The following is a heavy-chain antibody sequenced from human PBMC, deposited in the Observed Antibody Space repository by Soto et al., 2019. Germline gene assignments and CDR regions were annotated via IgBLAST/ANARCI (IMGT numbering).Heavy chain of an antibody. CDR3: AKEIFAAAYAATSAFDL. Sequence: PVGSLRLSCAASGFTVSSNYMSCVRQAPGKGLEWVSVIYSGGSTYYADSVKGRFTISRDNSDNSLYLDMNSLRAEDTGRYFCAKEIFAAAYAATSAFDLWGQGTLVAVSS. J-gene: IGHJ4*02. D-gene: IGHD2-8*01. CDR1: GFTVSSNY. CDR2: IYSGGST. V-gene: IGHV3-53*01.